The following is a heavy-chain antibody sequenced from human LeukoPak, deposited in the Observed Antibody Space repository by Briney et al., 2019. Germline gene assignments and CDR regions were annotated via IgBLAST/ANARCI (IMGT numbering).Heavy chain of an antibody. V-gene: IGHV1-69*13. CDR3: ARGEDCSSTSCYTPPSRNWFDP. CDR2: IIPIFGTA. CDR1: GGTFSSYA. Sequence: SVKVSCKASGGTFSSYAISWVRQAPGQRLEWMGGIIPIFGTANYAQKFQGRVTITADESMSTAYMELSSLRSEDTAVYYCARGEDCSSTSCYTPPSRNWFDPWGQGTLVTVSS. J-gene: IGHJ5*02. D-gene: IGHD2-2*02.